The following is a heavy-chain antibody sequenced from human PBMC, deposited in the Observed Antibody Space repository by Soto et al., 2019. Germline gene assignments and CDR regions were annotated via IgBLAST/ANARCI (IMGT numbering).Heavy chain of an antibody. CDR3: TKDRLPDGIYSFDY. CDR2: ISPSGTRT. J-gene: IGHJ4*02. Sequence: PGGSLRLSCAASGFSFSDYYMSWIRQAPGRGLEWVSLISPSGTRTDYRDSVKGRFTLSKDRAMKSVSLQMNSLRVEDAAVYYCTKDRLPDGIYSFDYWGPGALSPSPQ. CDR1: GFSFSDYY. V-gene: IGHV3-11*01. D-gene: IGHD2-15*01.